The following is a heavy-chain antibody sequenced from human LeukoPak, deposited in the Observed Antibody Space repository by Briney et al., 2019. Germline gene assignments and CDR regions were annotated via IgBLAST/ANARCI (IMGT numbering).Heavy chain of an antibody. D-gene: IGHD1-7*01. Sequence: ETLSLTCTVSGGSISSYYWSWVRQAPGKGLEWVGRIKTTTAGGTTDYAAPVKGRFTISRDDSKNTLYLQMNSLNTEDTAVYYCSTGGIYWNYVGFWGQGTLVTVSS. CDR3: STGGIYWNYVGF. J-gene: IGHJ4*02. CDR2: IKTTTAGGTT. V-gene: IGHV3-15*05. CDR1: GGSISSYY.